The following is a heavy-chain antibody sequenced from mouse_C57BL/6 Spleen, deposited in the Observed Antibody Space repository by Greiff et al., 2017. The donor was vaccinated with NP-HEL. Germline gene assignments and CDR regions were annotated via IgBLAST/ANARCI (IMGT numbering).Heavy chain of an antibody. D-gene: IGHD4-1*01. CDR2: IYPGGGYT. CDR3: ARRGTGFDY. Sequence: VKLVESGAELVRPGTSVKMSCKASGYTFTNYWIGWAKQRPGHGLEWIGDIYPGGGYTNYNEKFKGKATLTADKSSSTAYMQFSSLTSEDSAIYYCARRGTGFDYWGQGTTLTVSS. J-gene: IGHJ2*01. V-gene: IGHV1-63*01. CDR1: GYTFTNYW.